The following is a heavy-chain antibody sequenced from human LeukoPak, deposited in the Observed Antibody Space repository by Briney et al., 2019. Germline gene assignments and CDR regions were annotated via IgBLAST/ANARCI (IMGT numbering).Heavy chain of an antibody. V-gene: IGHV1-18*04. CDR3: ACYENLDY. J-gene: IGHJ4*02. CDR1: GYTVTSYY. D-gene: IGHD5-12*01. CDR2: ISAYNGNT. Sequence: GASVKASCKASGYTVTSYYMHWVRQAPGQGLEWMGWISAYNGNTNYAQKLQGRVTMTTDTSTSTAYMELRSLRSDDTAVYYCACYENLDYWGQGTLVTVSS.